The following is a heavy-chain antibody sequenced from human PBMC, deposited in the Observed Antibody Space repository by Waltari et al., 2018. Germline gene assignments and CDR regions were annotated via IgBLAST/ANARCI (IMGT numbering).Heavy chain of an antibody. Sequence: EVQLVESGGGLVQPGGSLRLSCAASGFTFSSYSMNWVRQAPGKGLGWVSYISSSSNTIYYADSVKGRFTISRDNAKNSLYLQMNSLRAEDTAVYYCARYQYYYGSGSPGHGWFDPWGQGTLVTVSS. CDR1: GFTFSSYS. J-gene: IGHJ5*02. V-gene: IGHV3-48*01. D-gene: IGHD3-10*01. CDR2: ISSSSNTI. CDR3: ARYQYYYGSGSPGHGWFDP.